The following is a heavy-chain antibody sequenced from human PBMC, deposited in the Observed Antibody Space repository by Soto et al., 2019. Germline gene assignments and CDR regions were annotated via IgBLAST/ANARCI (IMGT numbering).Heavy chain of an antibody. Sequence: EASVKVSCKASGGTFSSYAISWVRQAPGQGLEWMGWINGYTGNTHYAQKFQGRVTMTTDTSTSTAYMELWTLISDDTAVYYCARSWVTGKGGMDVWGQGTTVTVSS. J-gene: IGHJ6*02. V-gene: IGHV1-18*01. CDR1: GGTFSSYA. CDR2: INGYTGNT. D-gene: IGHD3-16*01. CDR3: ARSWVTGKGGMDV.